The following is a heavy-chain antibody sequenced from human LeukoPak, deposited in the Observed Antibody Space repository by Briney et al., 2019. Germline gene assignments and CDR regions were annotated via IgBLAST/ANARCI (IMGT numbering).Heavy chain of an antibody. J-gene: IGHJ4*02. V-gene: IGHV1-18*01. Sequence: VASVKVSCKASGYTFTSYGISWVRQAPGQGLEWMGWISAYNGNTKYAQKFQGRVTMTRDMSTSTVYMELSSLRSEDTAIYYCAREGRGVPGAIAAVKGFDYWGQGTLVTVSS. CDR1: GYTFTSYG. CDR3: AREGRGVPGAIAAVKGFDY. CDR2: ISAYNGNT. D-gene: IGHD6-13*01.